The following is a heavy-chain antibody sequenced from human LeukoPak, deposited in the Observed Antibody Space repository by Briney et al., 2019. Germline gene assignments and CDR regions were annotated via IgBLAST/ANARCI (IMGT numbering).Heavy chain of an antibody. V-gene: IGHV1-46*01. CDR2: INPSAGKT. J-gene: IGHJ6*02. CDR3: ARALPYDSSSYYSV. D-gene: IGHD3-22*01. CDR1: GYILTSYY. Sequence: GASVKVSCKACGYILTSYYMHWVRQAPAQGLEWMGVINPSAGKTSYAQKFKGRVTMTRYTSTSTVYMELSSLRSEDTAVYYCARALPYDSSSYYSVWGQGTTVTVSS.